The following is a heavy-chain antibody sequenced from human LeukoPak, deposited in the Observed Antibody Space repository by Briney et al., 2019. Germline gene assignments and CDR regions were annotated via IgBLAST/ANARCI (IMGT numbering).Heavy chain of an antibody. D-gene: IGHD2-2*01. V-gene: IGHV3-23*01. Sequence: GGSLRLSCAASGFTFINSAMDWVRQAPGKGLEWVSGISGSGGTTYYADSVKGRFTISRDNSKNTLYLQMNSLRPEDTAIYYCAKSCCSTSSSHDGYDYWGQGSLVTVSS. CDR2: ISGSGGTT. J-gene: IGHJ4*02. CDR1: GFTFINSA. CDR3: AKSCCSTSSSHDGYDY.